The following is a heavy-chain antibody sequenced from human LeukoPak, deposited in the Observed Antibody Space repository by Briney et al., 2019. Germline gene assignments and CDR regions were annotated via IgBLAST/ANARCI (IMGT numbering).Heavy chain of an antibody. V-gene: IGHV1-69*05. J-gene: IGHJ4*02. Sequence: ASVKVSCKASGGTFSSYAISWVRQAPGQGLEWMGGIIPIFGTANYAQKFQGRVTITTDESTSTAYMELSSLRSEDTAVYYCARTVNYYDGGGPVFDYWGQGTLVTVSS. CDR3: ARTVNYYDGGGPVFDY. CDR1: GGTFSSYA. D-gene: IGHD3-22*01. CDR2: IIPIFGTA.